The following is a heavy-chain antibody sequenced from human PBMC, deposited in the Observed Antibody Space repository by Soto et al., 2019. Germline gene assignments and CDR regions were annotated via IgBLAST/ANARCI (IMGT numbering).Heavy chain of an antibody. J-gene: IGHJ5*02. CDR2: IKPSGGST. D-gene: IGHD1-20*01. CDR3: AMSYNWNDPPWFDP. CDR1: GYAFTSYY. V-gene: IGHV1-46*01. Sequence: ASLKGSCKASGYAFTSYYMPWVRQAPGQGLEWMGIIKPSGGSTSYAQKFEGRVTLTRHTSTRTVYMELSSLRSEHTAVYYWAMSYNWNDPPWFDPWGQGTLVTVSS.